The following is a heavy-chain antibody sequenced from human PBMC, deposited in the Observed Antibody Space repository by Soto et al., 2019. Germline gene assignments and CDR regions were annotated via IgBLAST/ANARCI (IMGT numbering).Heavy chain of an antibody. V-gene: IGHV4-4*02. J-gene: IGHJ4*02. CDR3: AMILGWYAIDY. D-gene: IGHD6-19*01. CDR1: GVSIGSNYY. Sequence: QVLLQESGPGLVQPSGTLSLSCVVSGVSIGSNYYWGWVRQSPGKGLEWLGDMSHIGSVNYNPPLRRRVNISMDKSQNQFSLKLNSVTAADTAVYYCAMILGWYAIDYWGQGTLVIVSS. CDR2: MSHIGSV.